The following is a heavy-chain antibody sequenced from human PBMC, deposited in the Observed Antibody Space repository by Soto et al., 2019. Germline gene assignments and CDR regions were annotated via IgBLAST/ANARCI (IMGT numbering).Heavy chain of an antibody. Sequence: GESLKISCKGSVYSFTSYWISWVRQMPGKGLEWMGRIDPSDSYTNYSPSFQGHVTISADKSISTAYLQWSSLKASDTAMYYCARHDPFTIFGVVNHYGMDVWGQGTTVTVSS. D-gene: IGHD3-3*01. CDR1: VYSFTSYW. V-gene: IGHV5-10-1*01. CDR2: IDPSDSYT. CDR3: ARHDPFTIFGVVNHYGMDV. J-gene: IGHJ6*02.